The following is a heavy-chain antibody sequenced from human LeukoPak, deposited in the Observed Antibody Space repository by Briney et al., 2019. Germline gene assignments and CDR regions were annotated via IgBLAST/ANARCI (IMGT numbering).Heavy chain of an antibody. J-gene: IGHJ2*01. Sequence: SETLSLTCTVSGSSISSYYWSWIRQPPGKGLEWIGYIYYSGSTNYNPSLKSRVTISVDTSKNQFSLKLSSVTAADTAVYYCARVLASYWYFDLWGRGTLVTVSS. D-gene: IGHD3-3*02. V-gene: IGHV4-59*01. CDR3: ARVLASYWYFDL. CDR1: GSSISSYY. CDR2: IYYSGST.